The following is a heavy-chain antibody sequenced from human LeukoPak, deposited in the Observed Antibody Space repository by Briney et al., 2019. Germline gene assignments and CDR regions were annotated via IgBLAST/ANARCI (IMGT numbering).Heavy chain of an antibody. Sequence: GASVKVSCKASGYTFTGYYMHWVRQAPGQGLEWMGWINPNSGGTNYAQKFQGRVTMTRDTSISTAYMELSRLRSDDTAVYYCARDHDYYDSSGYPHWGQGTLDTVSS. V-gene: IGHV1-2*02. J-gene: IGHJ4*02. CDR3: ARDHDYYDSSGYPH. D-gene: IGHD3-22*01. CDR2: INPNSGGT. CDR1: GYTFTGYY.